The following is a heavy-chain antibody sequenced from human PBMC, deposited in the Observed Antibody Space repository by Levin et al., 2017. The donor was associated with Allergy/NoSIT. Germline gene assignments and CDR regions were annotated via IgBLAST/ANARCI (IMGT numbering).Heavy chain of an antibody. CDR2: ISGSGGST. Sequence: GGSLRLSCAASGFTFSSYAMSWVRQAPGKGLEWVSAISGSGGSTYYADSVKGRFTISRDNSKNTLYLQMNSLRAEDTAVYYCAKDWWPNHYYDSSDAFDIWGQGTMVTVSS. CDR1: GFTFSSYA. CDR3: AKDWWPNHYYDSSDAFDI. J-gene: IGHJ3*02. V-gene: IGHV3-23*01. D-gene: IGHD3-22*01.